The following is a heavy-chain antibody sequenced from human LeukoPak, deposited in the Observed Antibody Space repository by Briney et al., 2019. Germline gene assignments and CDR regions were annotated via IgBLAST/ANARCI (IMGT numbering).Heavy chain of an antibody. V-gene: IGHV1-2*02. CDR1: GYTFTGYY. Sequence: ASVKVSCKASGYTFTGYYMHWVRQAPGQGLEWMGWINPNSGGTNYAQKFQGRVTTTRDTSISTAYMELSRLRSDDTAVYYCARDGTSINYYDSSGYSDYWGQGTLVTVSS. J-gene: IGHJ4*02. CDR3: ARDGTSINYYDSSGYSDY. CDR2: INPNSGGT. D-gene: IGHD3-22*01.